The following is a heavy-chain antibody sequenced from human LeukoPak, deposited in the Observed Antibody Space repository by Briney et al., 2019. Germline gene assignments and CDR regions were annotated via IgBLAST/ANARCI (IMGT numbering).Heavy chain of an antibody. D-gene: IGHD3-3*01. CDR3: VRSPPFGVVKFGMDV. J-gene: IGHJ6*02. V-gene: IGHV1-8*01. CDR2: MNPNSGNT. CDR1: GYTFTSYD. Sequence: ASVKVSCKASGYTFTSYDINWVRQATGQGLEWMGWMNPNSGNTGYAQKFQGRVTMTRNTSISTAYMELSSLRSEDTAVYYCVRSPPFGVVKFGMDVWGQGTTVTVSS.